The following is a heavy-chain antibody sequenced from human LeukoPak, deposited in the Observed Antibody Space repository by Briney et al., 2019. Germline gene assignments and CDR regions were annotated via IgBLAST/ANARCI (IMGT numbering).Heavy chain of an antibody. J-gene: IGHJ5*02. V-gene: IGHV4-39*07. Sequence: SETLSLTCTVSGGSIRSSAYYWGWIRQPPGRGLEWIGTIYYSGSTNYNPSLKSRVTISVDTSKNQFSLKLSSVTAADTAVYYCARGDLGYCSGGSCYGDWFDPWGQGTLVTVSS. CDR3: ARGDLGYCSGGSCYGDWFDP. D-gene: IGHD2-15*01. CDR2: IYYSGST. CDR1: GGSIRSSAYY.